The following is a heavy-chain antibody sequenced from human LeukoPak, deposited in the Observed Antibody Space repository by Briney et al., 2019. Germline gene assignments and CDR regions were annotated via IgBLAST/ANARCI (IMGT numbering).Heavy chain of an antibody. CDR3: AKGAYDILTGPFDY. V-gene: IGHV3-11*01. CDR2: ISSSGSTI. Sequence: GGSLRLSCAASGFTFSDYYMSWIRQAPGKGLEWVSYISSSGSTIYYADSVKGRFTISRDNAKNSLYLQMNSLRAEDTALYYCAKGAYDILTGPFDYWGREPWSPSPQ. D-gene: IGHD3-9*01. J-gene: IGHJ4*02. CDR1: GFTFSDYY.